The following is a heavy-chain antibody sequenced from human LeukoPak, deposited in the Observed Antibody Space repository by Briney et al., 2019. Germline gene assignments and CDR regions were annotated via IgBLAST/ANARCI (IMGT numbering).Heavy chain of an antibody. J-gene: IGHJ4*02. Sequence: ASVKVSCKASGYTFTGYYMHWVRQAPGQGLEWMGWINPNSGGTNCAQKFQDRVTMTSDTSISTAYLDLSRLRSDDTAVYYCARGQLWSDYWGQGTLVTVSS. CDR1: GYTFTGYY. CDR2: INPNSGGT. CDR3: ARGQLWSDY. V-gene: IGHV1-2*02. D-gene: IGHD5-18*01.